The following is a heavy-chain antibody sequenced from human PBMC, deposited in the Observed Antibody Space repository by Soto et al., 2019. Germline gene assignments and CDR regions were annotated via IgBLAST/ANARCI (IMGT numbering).Heavy chain of an antibody. J-gene: IGHJ3*02. D-gene: IGHD5-18*01. CDR2: ISGSGGST. V-gene: IGHV3-23*01. Sequence: EVQLLESGGGLVQPGGSLRLSCAASGFTFSSYAMSWVRQAPGKGLEWVSAISGSGGSTYYADSVKGRFTISRDNSKNTLYLQMNSLRAEDTAVYYCATHTNSDTAMVIGAFDIWGQGTMVTVSS. CDR1: GFTFSSYA. CDR3: ATHTNSDTAMVIGAFDI.